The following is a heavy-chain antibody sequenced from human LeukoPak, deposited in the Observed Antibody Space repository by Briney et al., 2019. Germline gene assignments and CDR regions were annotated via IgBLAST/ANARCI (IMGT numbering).Heavy chain of an antibody. J-gene: IGHJ5*02. V-gene: IGHV4-59*01. CDR2: IYYSGST. Sequence: SETLSLTCTVSGGSISGYYWSWIRQPPGKGLEWIGYIYYSGSTNYNPSLKSRVTISVDTSKNQFSLKLSSVTAADTAVYYCARVRQQQLVLWFDPWGQGTLVTVSS. D-gene: IGHD6-13*01. CDR1: GGSISGYY. CDR3: ARVRQQQLVLWFDP.